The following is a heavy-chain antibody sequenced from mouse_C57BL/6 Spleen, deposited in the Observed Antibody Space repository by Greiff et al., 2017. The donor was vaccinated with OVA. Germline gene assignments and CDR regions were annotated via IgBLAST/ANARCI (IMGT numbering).Heavy chain of an antibody. V-gene: IGHV5-4*01. D-gene: IGHD1-1*01. CDR3: AREEAYGSSTWFAY. J-gene: IGHJ3*01. Sequence: EVNLVESGGGLVKPGGSLKLSCAASGFTFSSYAMSWVRQTPEKRLEWVATISDGGSYTYYPDNVKGRFTISRDNAKNNLYLQMSHLKSEDTAMYYCAREEAYGSSTWFAYWGQGTLVTVSA. CDR1: GFTFSSYA. CDR2: ISDGGSYT.